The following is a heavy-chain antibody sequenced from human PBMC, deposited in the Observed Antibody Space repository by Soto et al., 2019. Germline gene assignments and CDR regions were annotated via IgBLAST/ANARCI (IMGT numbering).Heavy chain of an antibody. CDR1: GFTFDDYA. Sequence: EVHLVESGGGVAQPGRSLRLSCAPSGFTFDDYAMHWVRQAPGKGLEWVSGISWNSDSTGYADSVKGRFTISRDNAKKSPFLQMNSLRSEDTAFYFCARTTWGYGEPLDSWGQGTLVTVSS. D-gene: IGHD4-17*01. CDR2: ISWNSDST. J-gene: IGHJ4*02. CDR3: ARTTWGYGEPLDS. V-gene: IGHV3-9*01.